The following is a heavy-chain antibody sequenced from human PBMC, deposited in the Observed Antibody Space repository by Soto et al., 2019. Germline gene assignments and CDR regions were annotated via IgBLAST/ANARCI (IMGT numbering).Heavy chain of an antibody. CDR3: ARDGGQARGVIGNY. Sequence: SLTCTVSGDSVNSENSYWNWIRQAPGKGPEGIGYIYYNGGTNYNPSLKSRATILLDTSTNQFSLQLTSVTAADTAVYYSARDGGQARGVIGNYWGRVILVTVS. D-gene: IGHD3-10*01. V-gene: IGHV4-61*01. J-gene: IGHJ4*02. CDR2: IYYNGGT. CDR1: GDSVNSENSY.